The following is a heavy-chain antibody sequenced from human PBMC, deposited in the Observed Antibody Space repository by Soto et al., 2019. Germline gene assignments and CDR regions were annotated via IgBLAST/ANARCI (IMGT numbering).Heavy chain of an antibody. V-gene: IGHV4-31*03. D-gene: IGHD4-17*01. CDR3: ARDPQRNYGDYGGYYYYGMDV. Sequence: SETLSLTCTVSGGSISSGGYYWSWIRQHPGKGLEWIGYIYYSGSTYYNPSLKSRVTISVDTSKNQFSLKLSSVTAADTAVYYCARDPQRNYGDYGGYYYYGMDVWGQGTTVTVSS. J-gene: IGHJ6*02. CDR1: GGSISSGGYY. CDR2: IYYSGST.